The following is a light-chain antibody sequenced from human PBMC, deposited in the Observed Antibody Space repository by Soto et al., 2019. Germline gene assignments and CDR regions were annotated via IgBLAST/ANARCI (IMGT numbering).Light chain of an antibody. CDR2: EGS. CDR3: CSYAGSSTYV. Sequence: QSALTQPASVSGSPGQSITISCTGTSSDVGSYNLVSWYQQHPGKAPKLMIYEGSKRPSGVSNRCSGSKSGNTASLTISALQAEDEADYYCCSYAGSSTYVFGTGTKLTVL. V-gene: IGLV2-23*01. CDR1: SSDVGSYNL. J-gene: IGLJ1*01.